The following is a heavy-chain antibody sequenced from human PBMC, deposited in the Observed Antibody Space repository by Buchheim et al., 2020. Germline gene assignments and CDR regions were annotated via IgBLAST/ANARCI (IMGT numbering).Heavy chain of an antibody. D-gene: IGHD6-19*01. CDR3: ARESSGWYGWFDP. J-gene: IGHJ5*02. V-gene: IGHV4-61*01. CDR2: IYYSGST. CDR1: GGSVSSGSYY. Sequence: QVQLQESGPGLVKPSETLSLTCTVSGGSVSSGSYYWSWIRQPPGKGLEWIGYIYYSGSTNYNPSLKSRVTISVDTSNNQFSLKLSAVTAADTAVYYCARESSGWYGWFDPWGQGTL.